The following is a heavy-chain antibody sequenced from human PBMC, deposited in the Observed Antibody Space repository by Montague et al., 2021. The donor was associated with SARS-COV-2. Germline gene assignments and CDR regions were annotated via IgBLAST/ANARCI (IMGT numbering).Heavy chain of an antibody. D-gene: IGHD5-24*01. CDR1: GASFSGAY. J-gene: IGHJ5*02. V-gene: IGHV4-34*01. CDR2: INHSGNS. CDR3: ARLRRPDGYSYWFGP. Sequence: SETLSLTCAVYGASFSGAYWSWIRQPPGKGLEWIGEINHSGNSVHNPSLQSRVTISFDTSNSQFSLRLTSVTAADTAVYYCARLRRPDGYSYWFGPWGQGTLVTVSS.